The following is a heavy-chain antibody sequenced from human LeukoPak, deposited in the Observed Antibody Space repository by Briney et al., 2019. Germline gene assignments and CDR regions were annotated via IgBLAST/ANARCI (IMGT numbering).Heavy chain of an antibody. D-gene: IGHD6-19*01. V-gene: IGHV1-2*02. CDR2: INPNSGCT. CDR1: GYTFTGYY. CDR3: ARDLSYSSGCFWFDP. J-gene: IGHJ5*02. Sequence: ASVKVSCKASGYTFTGYYMHWVRQAPGQGLEWMGWINPNSGCTNYAQKFQGRVTMTRDTSISTAYMELSRLRSDDTAVYYCARDLSYSSGCFWFDPWGQGTLVTVSS.